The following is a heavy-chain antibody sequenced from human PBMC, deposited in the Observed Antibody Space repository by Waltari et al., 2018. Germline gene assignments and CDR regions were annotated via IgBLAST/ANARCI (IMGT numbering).Heavy chain of an antibody. D-gene: IGHD3-3*01. V-gene: IGHV4-34*01. CDR1: GGSFSVYY. Sequence: QVQLQQWGAGLLKPSETLSLTCAVYGGSFSVYYWSWIRQPPGKGLEWIGEINHSGSTNYNPSLKSRVTISVDTSKNQFSLKLSSVTAADTAVYYCARDSGGSGSDAFDIWGQGTMVTVSS. J-gene: IGHJ3*02. CDR2: INHSGST. CDR3: ARDSGGSGSDAFDI.